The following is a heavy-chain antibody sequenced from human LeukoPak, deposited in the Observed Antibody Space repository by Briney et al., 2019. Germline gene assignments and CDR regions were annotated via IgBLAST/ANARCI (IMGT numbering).Heavy chain of an antibody. J-gene: IGHJ4*02. CDR1: GFTFGDYA. CDR3: TRGGFLEWLFFDY. Sequence: PGGSLRLSCTASGFTFGDYAMSWFRQAPGKGLEWVGFIRSKAYGGTTEYAASVKGRFTISRDDSKGIAYLQMNSLKTEDTAVYYCTRGGFLEWLFFDYWGQGTLVTVSS. V-gene: IGHV3-49*03. D-gene: IGHD3-3*01. CDR2: IRSKAYGGTT.